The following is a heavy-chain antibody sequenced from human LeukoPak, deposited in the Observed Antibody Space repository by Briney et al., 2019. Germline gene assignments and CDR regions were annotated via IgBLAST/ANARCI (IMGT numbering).Heavy chain of an antibody. CDR3: ARGGLTMVRGALYGMDV. CDR1: GYTFTSYY. V-gene: IGHV1-46*01. J-gene: IGHJ6*02. Sequence: ASVKVSCKASGYTFTSYYMHWVRQAPGQGLEWMGIINPSGGSTSYAQKFQGRVTMTRGTSTSTVYMELSSLRSEDTAVYYCARGGLTMVRGALYGMDVWGQGTTVTVSS. CDR2: INPSGGST. D-gene: IGHD3-10*01.